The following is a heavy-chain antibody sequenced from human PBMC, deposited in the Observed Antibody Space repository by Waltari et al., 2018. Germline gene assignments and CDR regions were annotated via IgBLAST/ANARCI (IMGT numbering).Heavy chain of an antibody. CDR3: ARQYGGTVDY. CDR2: FYTSGST. J-gene: IGHJ4*02. D-gene: IGHD1-26*01. Sequence: QVQLQESGPGLVKPSETLSLTCTVSGDSLNSYFWNWIRQPAGKGLEWIGRFYTSGSTNYNPSLKSRVTMSVDTSKNQFSLNLSSVTAADTAVYYCARQYGGTVDYWGQGTLVTVSS. CDR1: GDSLNSYF. V-gene: IGHV4-4*07.